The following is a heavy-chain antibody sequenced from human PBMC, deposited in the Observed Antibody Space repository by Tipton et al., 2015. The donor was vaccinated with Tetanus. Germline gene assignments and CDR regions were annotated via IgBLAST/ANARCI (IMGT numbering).Heavy chain of an antibody. CDR3: ARERIEAFYYHGLDV. D-gene: IGHD2-21*01. CDR1: GGSISSFY. Sequence: TLSLTCTVSGGSISSFYWYWIRQPPGKGLEWIAYIYQNGDANYNPSLQSRVTISVDTSKNQFSLQLAFMTAADTAIYYCARERIEAFYYHGLDVWGPGTTVTVSS. V-gene: IGHV4-59*01. J-gene: IGHJ6*02. CDR2: IYQNGDA.